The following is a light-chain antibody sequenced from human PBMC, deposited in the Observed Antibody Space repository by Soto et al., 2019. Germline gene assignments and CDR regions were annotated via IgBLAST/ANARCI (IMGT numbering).Light chain of an antibody. V-gene: IGLV1-44*01. CDR3: AAWDDSLKGYV. CDR2: SNN. J-gene: IGLJ1*01. Sequence: QPVLTQPPSASGTPGLRVTISCSGSSSNIGSNTVNWYQQLPGTAPKVLIYSNNQRPSGVPDRFSGSKSGTSASLAISGLQSEDEADYYCAAWDDSLKGYVFGTGTKLTVL. CDR1: SSNIGSNT.